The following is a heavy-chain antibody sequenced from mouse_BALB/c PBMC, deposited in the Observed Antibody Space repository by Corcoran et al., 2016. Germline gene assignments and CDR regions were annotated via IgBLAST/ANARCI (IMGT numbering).Heavy chain of an antibody. J-gene: IGHJ3*01. D-gene: IGHD1-1*02. V-gene: IGHV1-9*01. CDR2: ILPGSGNT. CDR3: VRQGGAY. CDR1: GYTFSRYW. Sequence: QVQLQQSGAELMRPGASVMISCKTTGYTFSRYWIHWVKQRPGHGLEWSGEILPGSGNTNFNEEFRGKATFTADTSSNTAYMQFSSLTSEDSAVYYCVRQGGAYWGQGTLVTVSA.